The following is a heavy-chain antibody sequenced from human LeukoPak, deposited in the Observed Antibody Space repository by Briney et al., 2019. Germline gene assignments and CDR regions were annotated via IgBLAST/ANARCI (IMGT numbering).Heavy chain of an antibody. J-gene: IGHJ3*02. D-gene: IGHD3-9*01. V-gene: IGHV3-74*01. CDR3: VILYYDILTGYPNAFDI. CDR2: IRGDGGTT. Sequence: GGSLRLSCAASGFTFSSYWMHWVRQAPGKGVVWVSRIRGDGGTTSYADSVKGRFTISRDNAENTLYLQVDSLRAEDTAVYYCVILYYDILTGYPNAFDIWGQGTMVTV. CDR1: GFTFSSYW.